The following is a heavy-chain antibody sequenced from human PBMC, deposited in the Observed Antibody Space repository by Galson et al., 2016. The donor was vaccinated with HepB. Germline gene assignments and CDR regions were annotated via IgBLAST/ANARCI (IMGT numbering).Heavy chain of an antibody. CDR3: ARDYSSGWFGGLDY. CDR1: GFTFSSYA. CDR2: TWFDGRNK. V-gene: IGHV3-33*08. Sequence: SLRLSCAASGFTFSSYAMTWVRQAPGKGLEWVAVTWFDGRNKYYADSVKGRFTISRDNSKNTLYLQMNSLRAEDTAVYYCARDYSSGWFGGLDYWGQGTLVTVSS. D-gene: IGHD3-22*01. J-gene: IGHJ4*02.